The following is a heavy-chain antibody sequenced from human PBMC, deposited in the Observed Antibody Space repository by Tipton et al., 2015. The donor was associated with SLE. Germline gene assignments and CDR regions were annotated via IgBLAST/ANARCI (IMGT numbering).Heavy chain of an antibody. Sequence: TLSLTCTVFGGSISSYYWSWIRQPAGKGLEWIGQIHRSGSTSYNPSLKSRVTISVDTSKNQFSLKLSSVTAADTAVYYCATRMATPAGFDYWGQGTLVTV. CDR2: IHRSGST. CDR3: ATRMATPAGFDY. CDR1: GGSISSYY. V-gene: IGHV4-4*07. D-gene: IGHD5-24*01. J-gene: IGHJ4*02.